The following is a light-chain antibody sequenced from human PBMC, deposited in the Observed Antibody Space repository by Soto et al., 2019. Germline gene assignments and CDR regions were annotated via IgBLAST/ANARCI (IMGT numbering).Light chain of an antibody. CDR2: DAS. Sequence: EIVLTQSPDTLSFSPGERATLSCRASQSVSSYLAWYQQKPGQAPRLLIYDASNRATGIPARFSGSGSGTDFTLTISSLEPEDFAVYYCQQRSNWQLTFGGGTKVEIK. J-gene: IGKJ4*01. CDR1: QSVSSY. V-gene: IGKV3-11*01. CDR3: QQRSNWQLT.